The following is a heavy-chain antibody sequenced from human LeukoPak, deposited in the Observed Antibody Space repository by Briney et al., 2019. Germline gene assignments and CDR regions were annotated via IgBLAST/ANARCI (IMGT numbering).Heavy chain of an antibody. CDR1: GGSISSSSYY. Sequence: SETLSLTCTVSGGSISSSSYYWGWIRQPPGKGLEWIGSIYYSGSTYYNPSLKSRVTISVDTSKNQFSLKLSSVTAADTAVYYCARRIAAAGTGNWGQGTLVTVSS. J-gene: IGHJ4*02. D-gene: IGHD6-13*01. CDR3: ARRIAAAGTGN. CDR2: IYYSGST. V-gene: IGHV4-39*07.